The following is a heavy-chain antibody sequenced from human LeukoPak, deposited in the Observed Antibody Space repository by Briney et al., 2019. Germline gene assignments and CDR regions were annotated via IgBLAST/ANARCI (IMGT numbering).Heavy chain of an antibody. V-gene: IGHV3-23*01. CDR1: GFTFSSYA. CDR2: ISGSGGST. J-gene: IGHJ3*02. Sequence: GGSLRLSCAASGFTFSSYAMSWVRQAPGKGLEWVSAISGSGGSTYYADSVKGRSTISRDDSKNTLYLQMNSLRAEDTAVYYCAKFGLAGSGRYHDAFDIWGQGTMVTVSS. CDR3: AKFGLAGSGRYHDAFDI. D-gene: IGHD3-10*01.